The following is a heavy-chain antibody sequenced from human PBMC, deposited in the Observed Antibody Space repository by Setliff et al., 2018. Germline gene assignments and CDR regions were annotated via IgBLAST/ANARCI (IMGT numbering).Heavy chain of an antibody. CDR3: ARDRATVIRGVTSFFYYYMDV. J-gene: IGHJ6*03. D-gene: IGHD3-10*01. CDR2: IYTSWST. CDR1: GDSISSRRNY. Sequence: PSETLSLTCTVSGDSISSRRNYWGWFRQPAGKELEWIGQIYTSWSTKYNPSLESRAAISVDSSKNQFSLKLSSVTAADTAVYYCARDRATVIRGVTSFFYYYMDVWGGGTTVTVS. V-gene: IGHV4-61*09.